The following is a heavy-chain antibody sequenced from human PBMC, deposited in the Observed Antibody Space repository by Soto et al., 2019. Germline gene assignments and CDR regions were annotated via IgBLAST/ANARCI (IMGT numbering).Heavy chain of an antibody. V-gene: IGHV4-34*01. J-gene: IGHJ6*02. CDR3: ARGSGRGNGWGTYFYYGMDV. Sequence: SETLSLTCAVYGGSFSGYHWSWIRQPPGKGLEWIGEINHSGSTSYNPSLKSRVTISVDTSKNQFSLKVTSVTAADTAAYYCARGSGRGNGWGTYFYYGMDVWGQGTTVTVSS. D-gene: IGHD6-19*01. CDR2: INHSGST. CDR1: GGSFSGYH.